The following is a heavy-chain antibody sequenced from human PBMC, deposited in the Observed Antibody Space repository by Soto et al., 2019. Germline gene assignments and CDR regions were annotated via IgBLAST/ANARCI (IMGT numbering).Heavy chain of an antibody. J-gene: IGHJ4*02. V-gene: IGHV4-59*01. CDR3: AAVVPAAMFDY. CDR2: IYYSGST. CDR1: GGSISSYY. D-gene: IGHD2-2*01. Sequence: QVQLQESGPGLVKPSETLSLTCTVSGGSISSYYWSWIRQPPGKGLEWIGYIYYSGSTNYNPSLQSRVTISVDTSKNQFSLKLSSVTAADTAVYYCAAVVPAAMFDYWGQGTLVTVSS.